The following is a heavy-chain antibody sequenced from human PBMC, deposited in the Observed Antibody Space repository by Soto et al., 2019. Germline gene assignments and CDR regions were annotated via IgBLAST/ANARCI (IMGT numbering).Heavy chain of an antibody. CDR1: GYSFTSYW. CDR3: ARPLNYYCSGSYPSNYYGMDV. D-gene: IGHD3-10*01. J-gene: IGHJ6*02. V-gene: IGHV5-51*01. Sequence: GESLKISCKGSGYSFTSYWIGWVRQMPGKGLEWMGIIYPGDSDTRYSPSFQGQVTISADKSISTAYLQWSSLKASDTAMYYCARPLNYYCSGSYPSNYYGMDVWGQGTKVTVSS. CDR2: IYPGDSDT.